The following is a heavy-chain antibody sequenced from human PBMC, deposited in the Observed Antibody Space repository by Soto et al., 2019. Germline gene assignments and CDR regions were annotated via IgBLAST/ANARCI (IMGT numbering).Heavy chain of an antibody. V-gene: IGHV4-4*02. D-gene: IGHD5-12*01. J-gene: IGHJ4*02. Sequence: QVQLQESGPGLVKPSGTLSLTCAVSGGSISSSNWWSWVRQPPGKGLEWIGEIYHSGSTNYNPSLKSRVTLSVDKSKSQFSLKLSSVPAADTAVYYCASYSGYDIHFDYWGQGTLVTVSS. CDR2: IYHSGST. CDR3: ASYSGYDIHFDY. CDR1: GGSISSSNW.